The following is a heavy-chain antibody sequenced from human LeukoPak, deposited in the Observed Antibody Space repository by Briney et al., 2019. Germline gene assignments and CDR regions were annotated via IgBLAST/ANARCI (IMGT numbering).Heavy chain of an antibody. J-gene: IGHJ4*02. CDR3: ATETNGRHYDY. V-gene: IGHV3-21*06. CDR2: IGPTGSDR. CDR1: GLTFSTSG. D-gene: IGHD1-14*01. Sequence: VKPGGSLRLSCTVSGLTFSTSGFNWVRQAPGKGLEWVASIGPTGSDRYHADSIKGRFTISRDNANNFLYLQMNSLRAEDTAVYYCATETNGRHYDYWGQGTLLTVSS.